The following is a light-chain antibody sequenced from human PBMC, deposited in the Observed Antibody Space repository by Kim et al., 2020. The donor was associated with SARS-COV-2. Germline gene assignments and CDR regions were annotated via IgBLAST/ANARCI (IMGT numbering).Light chain of an antibody. J-gene: IGKJ4*01. Sequence: SVSPGEGATLSCRASQSISISLAWYQQKPGQAPRLLIYGASTRATGIPARFSGRGSGTEFTLTISSLQSEDFAVYSCQQYNNWPLTFGGGTKLEI. V-gene: IGKV3-15*01. CDR1: QSISIS. CDR3: QQYNNWPLT. CDR2: GAS.